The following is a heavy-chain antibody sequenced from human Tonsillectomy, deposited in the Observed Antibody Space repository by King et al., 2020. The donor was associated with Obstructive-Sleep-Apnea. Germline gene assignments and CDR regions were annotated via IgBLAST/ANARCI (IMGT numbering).Heavy chain of an antibody. CDR1: GGSISSNPYY. D-gene: IGHD3-3*01. CDR3: ASHYDFWSGPTDY. V-gene: IGHV4-39*07. Sequence: QLQESGPGLVKPSETLSLTCTVSGGSISSNPYYWGWIRQPPGKGLEWIGSIYYSGSTYYNPSLKSRVTISLDTSKNQFSLKLSSVTAADTAVYYCASHYDFWSGPTDYWGQGTLVTVSS. J-gene: IGHJ4*02. CDR2: IYYSGST.